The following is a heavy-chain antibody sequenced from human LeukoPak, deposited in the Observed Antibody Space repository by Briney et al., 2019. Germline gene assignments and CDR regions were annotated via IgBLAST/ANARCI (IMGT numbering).Heavy chain of an antibody. J-gene: IGHJ4*02. D-gene: IGHD6-19*01. V-gene: IGHV5-51*01. CDR1: GYSFTSYW. CDR2: IYPGDSDT. Sequence: PGESLKISCNCSGYSFTSYWIGWVRPMPGKGLEGMGIIYPGDSDTRYSPSFQGQVTISADQSITTAYLQWSSLRASDTAMYCCARPYSNGWFNFDYWGQGTLVTVSS. CDR3: ARPYSNGWFNFDY.